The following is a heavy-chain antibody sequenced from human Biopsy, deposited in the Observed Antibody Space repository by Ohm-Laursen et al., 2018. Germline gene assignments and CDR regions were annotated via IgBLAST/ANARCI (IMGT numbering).Heavy chain of an antibody. Sequence: SLRLSCSASGFTFGHYAMHWVRQAPGKGLEWISLIWHDGTNEDYADSVKGRFTISRDNSKNTLYLQIKTLTLEDTAFYYCARGLSSGWYGYFDVWGRGTLVTVSS. D-gene: IGHD6-19*01. V-gene: IGHV3-33*01. CDR1: GFTFGHYA. J-gene: IGHJ2*01. CDR3: ARGLSSGWYGYFDV. CDR2: IWHDGTNE.